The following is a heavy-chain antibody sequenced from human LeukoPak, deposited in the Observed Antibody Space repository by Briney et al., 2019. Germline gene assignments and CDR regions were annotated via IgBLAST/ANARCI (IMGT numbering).Heavy chain of an antibody. CDR1: GGTFSRYA. Sequence: SVNVSCKASGGTFSRYAISWVRQAPGQGLEWMGGIIPIFGTANYAQKFQGRVTITADESTSTAYMEVSSLRSEDTAVYYCARAYSGYDFFDYWGQGILVTVSS. CDR2: IIPIFGTA. J-gene: IGHJ4*02. V-gene: IGHV1-69*01. D-gene: IGHD5-12*01. CDR3: ARAYSGYDFFDY.